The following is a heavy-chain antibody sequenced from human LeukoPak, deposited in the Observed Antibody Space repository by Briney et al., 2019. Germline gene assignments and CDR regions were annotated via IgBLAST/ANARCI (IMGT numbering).Heavy chain of an antibody. CDR1: GGSISSYY. J-gene: IGHJ6*03. V-gene: IGHV4-59*12. CDR2: IYYSGST. Sequence: SETLSLTCTVSGGSISSYYWSWIRQPPGKGLEWIGYIYYSGSTNYNPSLKSRVTMSVDTSKNQFSLKLSSVTAADTAVYYCARETYYYYYMDVWGKGTTVTISS. CDR3: ARETYYYYYMDV.